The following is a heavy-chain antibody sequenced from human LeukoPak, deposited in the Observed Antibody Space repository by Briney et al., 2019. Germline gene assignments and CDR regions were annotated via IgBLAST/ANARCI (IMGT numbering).Heavy chain of an antibody. J-gene: IGHJ4*02. CDR1: GYTFTGYY. V-gene: IGHV1-2*06. CDR2: INPNSGGT. D-gene: IGHD3-10*01. CDR3: ARLHYYGSGVDY. Sequence: GASVKVSCTASGYTFTGYYMHWVRQAPGQGLEWMGRINPNSGGTNYAQKFQGRVTMTRDTSISTAYMELSRLRSDDTAVYYCARLHYYGSGVDYWGQGTLVTVSS.